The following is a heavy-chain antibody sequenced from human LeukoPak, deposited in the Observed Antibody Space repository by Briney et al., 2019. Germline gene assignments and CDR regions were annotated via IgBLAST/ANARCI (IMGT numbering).Heavy chain of an antibody. CDR3: AKGYSSSWYGGIIDY. CDR2: IRYDGSDE. CDR1: GFTFSSYG. J-gene: IGHJ4*02. D-gene: IGHD6-13*01. V-gene: IGHV3-30*02. Sequence: GGSLRLSCAASGFTFSSYGIHWVRQAPGKGLEWVAFIRYDGSDEYYADSVKGRFTISRDNSNNTLYLQMTSLRPEDTDVYYCAKGYSSSWYGGIIDYWGQGTLLTVSS.